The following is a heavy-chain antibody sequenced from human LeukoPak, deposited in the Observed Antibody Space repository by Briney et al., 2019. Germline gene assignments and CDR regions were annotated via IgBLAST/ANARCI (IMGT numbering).Heavy chain of an antibody. Sequence: HPGGSLRLSCAASGFTFGGYSMHWVRQAPGKGLEWVAAILHDGSNKFYRDSVKGRFTISRDNSKNTLYLQMNSLRAEDTALYYCAKAKITLIVVANPNSGALDIWGQGTMVTVSS. CDR1: GFTFGGYS. CDR3: AKAKITLIVVANPNSGALDI. V-gene: IGHV3-30-3*01. CDR2: ILHDGSNK. J-gene: IGHJ3*02. D-gene: IGHD3-22*01.